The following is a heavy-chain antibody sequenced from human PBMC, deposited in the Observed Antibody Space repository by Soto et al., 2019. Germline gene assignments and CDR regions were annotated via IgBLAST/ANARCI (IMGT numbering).Heavy chain of an antibody. CDR2: ISYDGSYK. D-gene: IGHD3-22*01. V-gene: IGHV3-30*18. CDR3: AKDLVNTSSWPAD. CDR1: GFNFSSYG. Sequence: HVQLVESGGGVIQHGRSLRLSCAVSGFNFSSYGMHWVRQAPGKGLEWVAVISYDGSYKASADSVKGRIAISRDNSKNTLFLQMNSLREEDTAVYYCAKDLVNTSSWPADWGQGTLVTVSS. J-gene: IGHJ4*02.